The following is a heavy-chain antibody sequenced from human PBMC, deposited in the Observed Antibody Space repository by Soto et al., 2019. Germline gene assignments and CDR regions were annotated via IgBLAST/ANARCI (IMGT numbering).Heavy chain of an antibody. CDR3: ARDLESDFWSEYNWFDP. J-gene: IGHJ5*02. CDR2: IIPIFGTA. V-gene: IGHV1-69*06. D-gene: IGHD3-3*01. CDR1: GGTFSSYA. Sequence: PSVKVSCKASGGTFSSYAISWVRQAPGQGLEWMGGIIPIFGTANYAQKFQGRVTITADKSTSTAYMELSSLRSEDTAVYYCARDLESDFWSEYNWFDPWGQGTLVTVSS.